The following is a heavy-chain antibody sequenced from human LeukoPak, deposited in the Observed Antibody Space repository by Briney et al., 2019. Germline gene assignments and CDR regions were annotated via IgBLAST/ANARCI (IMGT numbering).Heavy chain of an antibody. CDR2: IYYSGST. D-gene: IGHD3-22*01. J-gene: IGHJ4*02. Sequence: SETLSLTCTVSGGSISSYYWSWIRQPPGKGLEWIGYIYYSGSTNYNPSLKSRVTISVDTPKNQFSLKLSSVTAADTAVYYCARESYDSSGSLYFDYWGQGTLVTVSS. V-gene: IGHV4-59*01. CDR1: GGSISSYY. CDR3: ARESYDSSGSLYFDY.